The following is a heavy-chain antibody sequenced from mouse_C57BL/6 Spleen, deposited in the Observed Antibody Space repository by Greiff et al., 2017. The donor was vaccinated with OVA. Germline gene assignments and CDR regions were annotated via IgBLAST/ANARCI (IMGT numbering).Heavy chain of an antibody. J-gene: IGHJ2*01. CDR3: ARLSYHTLPHFDY. D-gene: IGHD1-1*01. CDR2: IYPSDSET. CDR1: GYTFTSYW. Sequence: QVQLQQPGAELVRPGSSVKLSCKASGYTFTSYWMDWVQQRPGQGLEWIGNIYPSDSETHYNQKFKDKATLTVDKSSSTADRQLSSLTSEDSAVYYGARLSYHTLPHFDYWGQGTTLTVSS. V-gene: IGHV1-61*01.